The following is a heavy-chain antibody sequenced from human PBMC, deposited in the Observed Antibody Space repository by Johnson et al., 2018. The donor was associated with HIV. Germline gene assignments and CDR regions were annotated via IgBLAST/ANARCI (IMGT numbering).Heavy chain of an antibody. CDR2: IYSGGST. CDR1: GFTVSSNY. J-gene: IGHJ3*02. Sequence: VQLVESGGGLVQPGGSLRLSCAASGFTVSSNYMSWVRQAPGKGLEWVSVIYSGGSTYYADSAKGRFTISRDNSKNTLYLQMNSLRAEDTAVYYCARGSRYTYDNDDVHLLQAFDIWGQGTMVTVSS. D-gene: IGHD3-16*01. V-gene: IGHV3-66*01. CDR3: ARGSRYTYDNDDVHLLQAFDI.